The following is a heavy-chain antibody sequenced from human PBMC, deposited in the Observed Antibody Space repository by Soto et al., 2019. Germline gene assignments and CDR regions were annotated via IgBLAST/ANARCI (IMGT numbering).Heavy chain of an antibody. CDR1: GITISNYP. CDR3: VKDDGGYPSTAPH. V-gene: IGHV3-23*01. Sequence: EVQLLESGGGLVQPGGSLRLSCAASGITISNYPMSWVRQAPGKGLDWVSGISGSGDRTYYPDTAKGRFTISKDSSRNSLSLQRDSLGVEDTAVYFCVKDDGGYPSTAPHWGQGTLVTVSS. CDR2: ISGSGDRT. D-gene: IGHD3-22*01. J-gene: IGHJ4*02.